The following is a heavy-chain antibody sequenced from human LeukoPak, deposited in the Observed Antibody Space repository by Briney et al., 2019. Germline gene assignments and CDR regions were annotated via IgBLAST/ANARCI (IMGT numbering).Heavy chain of an antibody. J-gene: IGHJ4*02. V-gene: IGHV5-51*01. Sequence: GESLKISSKGSGYSFTSYWICCGRQMPGHRLEGMGIIYPGDSDTRYSPSFQGQVTISADKSISTAYLQWSSLKASDTAMYYCARASGYSSPCVYWGQGTLVTVSS. CDR2: IYPGDSDT. CDR1: GYSFTSYW. CDR3: ARASGYSSPCVY. D-gene: IGHD5-18*01.